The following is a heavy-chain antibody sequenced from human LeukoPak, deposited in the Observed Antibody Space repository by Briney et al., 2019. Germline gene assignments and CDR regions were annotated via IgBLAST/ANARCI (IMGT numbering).Heavy chain of an antibody. CDR1: GGSFSGYY. D-gene: IGHD1-26*01. V-gene: IGHV4-34*01. Sequence: SETLSLTCAVYGGSFSGYYWSWIRQPPGKGLEWIGEINHSGSTNYNPSLKSRVTISVDTSKNQFSLKLSSVTAADTAVYYCARHMYVGRYYYYYMDVWGKGTTVTVSS. CDR2: INHSGST. CDR3: ARHMYVGRYYYYYMDV. J-gene: IGHJ6*03.